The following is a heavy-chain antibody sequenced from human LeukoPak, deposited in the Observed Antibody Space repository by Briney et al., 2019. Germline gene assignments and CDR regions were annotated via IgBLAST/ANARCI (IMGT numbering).Heavy chain of an antibody. CDR3: AKFSEPQVDPVYENWFDP. CDR2: ISGSGGST. V-gene: IGHV3-23*01. J-gene: IGHJ5*02. Sequence: PGGSLRLSCAASGFTFSSYGMSWVRQAPGKGLEWVSAISGSGGSTYYADSVKGRFTISRDNSKNTLYLQMNSLRAEDTAVYYCAKFSEPQVDPVYENWFDPWGQGTLVTVSS. D-gene: IGHD1-14*01. CDR1: GFTFSSYG.